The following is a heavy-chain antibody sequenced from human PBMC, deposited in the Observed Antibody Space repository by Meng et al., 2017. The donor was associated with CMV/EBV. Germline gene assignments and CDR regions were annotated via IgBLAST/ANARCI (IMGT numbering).Heavy chain of an antibody. CDR3: ASQSY. CDR2: INSDGSST. J-gene: IGHJ4*02. Sequence: GGSLRLSCTVSGGSISSSSYYWMHWVRQAPGKGLVWVSRINSDGSSTSYADSVKGRFTISRDNAKNTLYLQMNSLRAEDTAVYYCASQSYWGQGTPVTVSS. V-gene: IGHV3-74*01. CDR1: GGSISSSSYYW.